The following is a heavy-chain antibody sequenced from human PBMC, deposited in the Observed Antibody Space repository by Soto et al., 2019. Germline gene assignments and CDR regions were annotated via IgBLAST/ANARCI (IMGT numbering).Heavy chain of an antibody. CDR2: ISGSGSST. D-gene: IGHD3-3*01. J-gene: IGHJ6*03. V-gene: IGHV3-23*01. Sequence: GGSLRLSCAASGFTFSSYAMSWVRQAPGKGLEWVSAISGSGSSTYSADSGKGRFTISRDNYKNTLYLEMNSLRDEDTAVYYCAKGAIFGVVIINYYYYMDVWGKGTTVTVSS. CDR3: AKGAIFGVVIINYYYYMDV. CDR1: GFTFSSYA.